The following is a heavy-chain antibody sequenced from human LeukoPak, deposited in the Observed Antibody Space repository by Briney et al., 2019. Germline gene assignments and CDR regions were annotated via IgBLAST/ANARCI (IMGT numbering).Heavy chain of an antibody. CDR2: ITASGGST. Sequence: GGSLRLSCASSGFTFNNYAMTWVRQAPGKGLEWVSSITASGGSTYCADSVKGRFTISRDNSKHTLYLQMSSLRAEDTAVYYCARDYPTSGIVTIFDCWGQGTLVTVSS. CDR1: GFTFNNYA. J-gene: IGHJ4*02. D-gene: IGHD1-1*01. CDR3: ARDYPTSGIVTIFDC. V-gene: IGHV3-23*01.